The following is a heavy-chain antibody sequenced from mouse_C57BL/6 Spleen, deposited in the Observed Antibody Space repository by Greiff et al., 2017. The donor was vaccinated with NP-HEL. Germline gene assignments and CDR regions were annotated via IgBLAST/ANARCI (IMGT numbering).Heavy chain of an antibody. CDR1: GFNIKDDY. D-gene: IGHD1-1*01. V-gene: IGHV14-4*01. CDR2: IDPENGDT. Sequence: DVQLQESGAELVRPGASVKLSCTASGFNIKDDYMHWVKQRPEQGLEWIGWIDPENGDTEYASKFQGKATITADTSSNTAYLQLSSLTSEDTAVYYCTTRYYVPFAYWGQGTLVTVSA. J-gene: IGHJ3*01. CDR3: TTRYYVPFAY.